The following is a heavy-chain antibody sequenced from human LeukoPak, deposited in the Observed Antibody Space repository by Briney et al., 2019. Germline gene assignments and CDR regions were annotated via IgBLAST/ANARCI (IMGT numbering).Heavy chain of an antibody. CDR3: ARDSGSYYAFDY. CDR2: ISSGSGYI. D-gene: IGHD1-26*01. V-gene: IGHV3-21*01. CDR1: AFTISDSY. J-gene: IGHJ4*02. Sequence: SGGSLRLSCAASAFTISDSYMSWVRQAPGKGLEWVSSISSGSGYIYYADSVKGRFTIFRDNAKNSLYLQMNSLRAEDTAVYYCARDSGSYYAFDYWGQGNLVTVSS.